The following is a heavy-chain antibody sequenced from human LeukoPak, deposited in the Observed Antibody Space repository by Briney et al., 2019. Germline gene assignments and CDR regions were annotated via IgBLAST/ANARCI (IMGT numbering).Heavy chain of an antibody. J-gene: IGHJ3*02. CDR3: ARGVAADGTGDAFDI. CDR2: INPNSGGT. Sequence: ASVKVSCKASGYTFTCYYMHWVRQAPGQGLEWMGWINPNSGGTNYAQKFQGRVTMTRDTSISTAYMELSRLRSDDTDVYYCARGVAADGTGDAFDIWGQGTMVTVSS. CDR1: GYTFTCYY. D-gene: IGHD6-13*01. V-gene: IGHV1-2*02.